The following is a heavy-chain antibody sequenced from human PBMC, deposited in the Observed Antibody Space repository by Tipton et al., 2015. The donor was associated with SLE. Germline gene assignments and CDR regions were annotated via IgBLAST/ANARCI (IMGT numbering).Heavy chain of an antibody. D-gene: IGHD2-21*01. CDR2: TCGRGGTT. Sequence: GSLRLSCEASGFTFGDYPMSWVRLAPEKGREWVSATCGRGGTTNYADSVKGRFTISRDNSENTLYLLMNSLRAEDTAIYYCVKEVEITLAMGDAFDVWGQGTVVTVSS. V-gene: IGHV3-23*01. CDR1: GFTFGDYP. CDR3: VKEVEITLAMGDAFDV. J-gene: IGHJ3*01.